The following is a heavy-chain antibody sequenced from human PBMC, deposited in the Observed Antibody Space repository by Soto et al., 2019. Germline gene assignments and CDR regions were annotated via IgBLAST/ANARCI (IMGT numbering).Heavy chain of an antibody. D-gene: IGHD4-4*01. V-gene: IGHV3-33*01. Sequence: GGSLRLSCAASGFTFSSYGLHWVRQAPGKGLEWVAVIFYDGSNNYYADSVKGRSTISRDNSKNTLFLQMNSLRAEDTAVYYCARDPTVNHYLYYYMDVWGKGTTVTVSS. CDR1: GFTFSSYG. CDR3: ARDPTVNHYLYYYMDV. CDR2: IFYDGSNN. J-gene: IGHJ6*03.